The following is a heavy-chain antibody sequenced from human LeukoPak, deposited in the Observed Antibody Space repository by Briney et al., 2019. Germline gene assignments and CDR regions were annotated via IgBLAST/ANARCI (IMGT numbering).Heavy chain of an antibody. V-gene: IGHV4-34*01. CDR2: INHSGST. J-gene: IGHJ3*02. D-gene: IGHD3-3*01. Sequence: SETLSLTCAVYGGSFSGYYWSWIRQPPGKGLEWIGEINHSGSTNYNPSLKSRVTISVDRSKNQFSLKLSSVTAADTAVYYCARANNFWSGYYGGDAFDIWGQGTMVTVSS. CDR3: ARANNFWSGYYGGDAFDI. CDR1: GGSFSGYY.